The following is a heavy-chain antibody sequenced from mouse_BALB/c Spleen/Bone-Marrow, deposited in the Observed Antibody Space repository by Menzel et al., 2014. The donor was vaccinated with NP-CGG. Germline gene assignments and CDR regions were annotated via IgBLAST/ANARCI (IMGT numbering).Heavy chain of an antibody. J-gene: IGHJ2*01. CDR2: ILPGSGST. CDR1: GYTFSSYW. Sequence: QVQLKQSGAELMEPGASVKISCKATGYTFSSYWIEWVKQRPGHGLEWIGEILPGSGSTNYNEKFKGKATFTADTSSNTAYMQLSSLTSEDSAVYYCARDTTVGYWGQGTTLTVSS. D-gene: IGHD1-1*01. V-gene: IGHV1-9*01. CDR3: ARDTTVGY.